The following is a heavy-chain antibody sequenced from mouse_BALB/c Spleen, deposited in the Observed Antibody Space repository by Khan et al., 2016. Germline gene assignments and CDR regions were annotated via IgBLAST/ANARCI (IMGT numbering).Heavy chain of an antibody. J-gene: IGHJ3*01. Sequence: EVKLEVSGGGLVQPGGSMKLSCVASGFTFTNYWMNWVRQSPEKGLEWVAEIRLKSNNYATHYAESVKGRFTISRDDSKSSVYLQMNNLRAEDTGIYYCTRDDYDGSWFAYWGQGTLVTVSA. D-gene: IGHD2-4*01. CDR2: IRLKSNNYAT. V-gene: IGHV6-6*02. CDR3: TRDDYDGSWFAY. CDR1: GFTFTNYW.